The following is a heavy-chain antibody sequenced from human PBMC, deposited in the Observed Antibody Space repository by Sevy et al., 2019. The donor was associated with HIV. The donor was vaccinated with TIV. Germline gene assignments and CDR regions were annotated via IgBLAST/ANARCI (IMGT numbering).Heavy chain of an antibody. CDR1: GFTFSNAW. V-gene: IGHV3-15*01. J-gene: IGHJ6*02. D-gene: IGHD5-12*01. Sequence: GGSLRLSCAASGFTFSNAWMSWVRQAPGKGLEWVGRIKSKTDGGTTDYAAPVKGRFTISRDDSKNTLYLQMNSLKTEDKAVYYCTTDRGRKSRDGYNFYYYYGMDVWGQGTTVTVSS. CDR2: IKSKTDGGTT. CDR3: TTDRGRKSRDGYNFYYYYGMDV.